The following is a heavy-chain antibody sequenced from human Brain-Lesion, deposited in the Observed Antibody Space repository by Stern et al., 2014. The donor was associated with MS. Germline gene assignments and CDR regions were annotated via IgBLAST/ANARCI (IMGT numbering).Heavy chain of an antibody. CDR3: ARFPASRPHVFDS. J-gene: IGHJ4*02. D-gene: IGHD6-13*01. CDR2: SDHSGST. V-gene: IGHV4-4*02. CDR1: GGSISSSNW. Sequence: QLVQSGPGLVKPSGTLSLTCAVSGGSISSSNWWSWVRQSPGKGLEWIGESDHSGSTIYNPSLQRRVTVSVDKSKNRFSPNLSFVTAADTAVYFCARFPASRPHVFDSWGQGTLVTVSS.